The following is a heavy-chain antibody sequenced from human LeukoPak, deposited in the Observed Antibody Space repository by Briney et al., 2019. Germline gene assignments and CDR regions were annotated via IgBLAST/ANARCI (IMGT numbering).Heavy chain of an antibody. CDR3: AKDAIPRNSMWDYFDY. CDR1: GFTFGHYA. J-gene: IGHJ4*02. D-gene: IGHD1-7*01. V-gene: IGHV3-23*01. Sequence: GGSLRLSCTASGFTFGHYAMTWVRQAPGKELEWVSSTGGAGDDTYYADSVKGRFTISRDNSKSTLFLQMNSLRDEDTAVYYCAKDAIPRNSMWDYFDYLGQGTLVTVSS. CDR2: TGGAGDDT.